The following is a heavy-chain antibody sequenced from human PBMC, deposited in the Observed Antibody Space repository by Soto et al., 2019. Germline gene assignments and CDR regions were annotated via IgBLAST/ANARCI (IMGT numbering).Heavy chain of an antibody. CDR2: ISGNGGII. V-gene: IGHV3-9*01. J-gene: IGHJ6*04. D-gene: IGHD5-12*01. CDR3: AKVATQGISGSEGADLDV. CDR1: GVYLDDYA. Sequence: VQLVESGGSLVQPGGSLRLSCVASGVYLDDYAMYWVRQAPGRGLERVSGISGNGGIIGFAASVKGRFTISRDNAKNSLYLQMGSLRVEDTALSYCAKVATQGISGSEGADLDVWGKGTTVIVSS.